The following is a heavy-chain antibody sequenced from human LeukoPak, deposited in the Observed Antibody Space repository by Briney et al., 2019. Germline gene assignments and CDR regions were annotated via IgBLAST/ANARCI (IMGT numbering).Heavy chain of an antibody. CDR2: ISGSGGST. CDR3: AREPGYDSSGYYPNYYYYYMDV. J-gene: IGHJ6*03. V-gene: IGHV3-NL1*01. D-gene: IGHD3-22*01. Sequence: GGSLRLSCAASGFTFSNYGMHWVRQAPGKGLEWVSVISGSGGSTYYADSVKGRFTIYRDNSKNSLYLQMNSLRAEDTAVYYCAREPGYDSSGYYPNYYYYYMDVWGKGTTVTVSS. CDR1: GFTFSNYG.